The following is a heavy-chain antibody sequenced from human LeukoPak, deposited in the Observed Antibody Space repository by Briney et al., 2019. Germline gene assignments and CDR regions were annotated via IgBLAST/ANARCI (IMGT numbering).Heavy chain of an antibody. CDR1: GGSISSSSYY. CDR3: ARHGRSSSWDLDY. Sequence: SETLSLTCTVSGGSISSSSYYWGWIRQPPGKGLEWIGSIYYSVSTYYNPSLKSRVTISVDTSKNQFSLKLSSVTAADTAVYYCARHGRSSSWDLDYWGQGTLVTVSS. D-gene: IGHD6-13*01. CDR2: IYYSVST. V-gene: IGHV4-39*01. J-gene: IGHJ4*02.